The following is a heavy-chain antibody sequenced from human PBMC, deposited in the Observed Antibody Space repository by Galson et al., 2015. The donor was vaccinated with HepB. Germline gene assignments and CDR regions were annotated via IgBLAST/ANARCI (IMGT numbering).Heavy chain of an antibody. CDR2: ISSSSSYI. CDR3: ARDQNGSGSLYYYYYGMDV. CDR1: GFTFSSYS. Sequence: SLRLSCAASGFTFSSYSMNWVRQAPGKGLEWVSSISSSSSYIYYADSVKGRFTISRDNAKNSLYLQMNSLRAEDTAVYYCARDQNGSGSLYYYYYGMDVWGQGTTVTVSS. J-gene: IGHJ6*02. D-gene: IGHD3-10*01. V-gene: IGHV3-21*01.